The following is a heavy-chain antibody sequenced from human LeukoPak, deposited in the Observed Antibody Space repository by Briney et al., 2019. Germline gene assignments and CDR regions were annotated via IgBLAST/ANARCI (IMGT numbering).Heavy chain of an antibody. CDR2: FDPEDGET. CDR1: GYTLTELS. J-gene: IGHJ3*02. D-gene: IGHD3-22*01. Sequence: GASVKVSCKVSGYTLTELSMHWVRQAPGKGLEWMGGFDPEDGETIYAQKFQGRVTMTEDTSTDTAYMELSSLRSEDTAVYYCATRRPAYDSSGYYRGFAFDIWGQGTMVTVSS. CDR3: ATRRPAYDSSGYYRGFAFDI. V-gene: IGHV1-24*01.